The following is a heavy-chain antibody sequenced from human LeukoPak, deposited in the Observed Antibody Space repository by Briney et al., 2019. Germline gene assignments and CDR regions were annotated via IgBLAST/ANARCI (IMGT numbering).Heavy chain of an antibody. CDR1: GFTVSSNY. J-gene: IGHJ2*01. Sequence: PGGSLRLSCAASGFTVSSNYISWVRQAPGKGVGWVSGIYSGGSTYYAGSVKRRFTISRHNCKNTLYLQMNSLRAEDTVVYYCASFSGPAMPPGWYFDLWGRGTLVTVSS. CDR2: IYSGGST. D-gene: IGHD2-2*01. CDR3: ASFSGPAMPPGWYFDL. V-gene: IGHV3-53*01.